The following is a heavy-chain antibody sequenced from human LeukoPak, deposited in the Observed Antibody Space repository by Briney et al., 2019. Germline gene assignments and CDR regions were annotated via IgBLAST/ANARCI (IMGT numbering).Heavy chain of an antibody. V-gene: IGHV3-30-3*01. CDR1: GFTFSSYA. D-gene: IGHD1-14*01. J-gene: IGHJ4*02. CDR2: ISYDGSNK. CDR3: AKESPYRAPTRTYYFDY. Sequence: GGSLRLSCAASGFTFSSYAMHWVRQAPGKGLEWVAVISYDGSNKYYADSVKGRFTISRDNSKNTLHLQMNSLRAEDTAVYYCAKESPYRAPTRTYYFDYWGQGTLVTVSS.